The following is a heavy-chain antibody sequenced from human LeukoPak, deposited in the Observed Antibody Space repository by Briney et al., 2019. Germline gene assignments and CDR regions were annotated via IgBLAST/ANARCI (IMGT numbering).Heavy chain of an antibody. J-gene: IGHJ3*02. Sequence: SETLSLTCTVSGGSTSSYYWSWIRQPPGKGLEWIGYIYYSGSTNYNPSLKSRVTISVDTSKNQFSLKLSSVTAADTAVYYCARGRVSGSYDDAFDIWGQGTMVTVSS. CDR2: IYYSGST. V-gene: IGHV4-59*01. CDR3: ARGRVSGSYDDAFDI. CDR1: GGSTSSYY. D-gene: IGHD1-26*01.